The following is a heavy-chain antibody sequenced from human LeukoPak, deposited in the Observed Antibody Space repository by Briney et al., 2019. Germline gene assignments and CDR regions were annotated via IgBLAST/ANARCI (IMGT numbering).Heavy chain of an antibody. J-gene: IGHJ3*01. CDR1: GNTFTSYD. Sequence: ASVKVSCKASGNTFTSYDINWVRQATGQGLEWMGWMNPNSGNTGYAHKFQGRATMTRNTSITTAYLELNSLRADDTVVYFCTRAFSSGYDSYDAFDLWGQGTMLTVSS. CDR3: TRAFSSGYDSYDAFDL. V-gene: IGHV1-8*01. CDR2: MNPNSGNT. D-gene: IGHD5-12*01.